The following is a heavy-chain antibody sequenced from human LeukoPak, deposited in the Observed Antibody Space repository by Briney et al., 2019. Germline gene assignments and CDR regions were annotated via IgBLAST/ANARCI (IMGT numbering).Heavy chain of an antibody. CDR2: IYTSGST. J-gene: IGHJ4*02. Sequence: SETLSLTCTVSGGSISSYYWSWIRQPAGKGLEWIGRIYTSGSTNYNPSLKSRVTISVDTSKNQFSLKLSSVTAADTAVYYCARGMTTVTTGDYWGQGTLVTVSS. CDR1: GGSISSYY. D-gene: IGHD4-17*01. CDR3: ARGMTTVTTGDY. V-gene: IGHV4-4*07.